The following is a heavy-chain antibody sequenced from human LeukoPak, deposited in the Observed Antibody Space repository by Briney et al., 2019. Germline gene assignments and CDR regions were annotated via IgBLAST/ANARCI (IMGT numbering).Heavy chain of an antibody. CDR2: ISAYNGNT. Sequence: GASVKVSCKASGYTFTSYGISWVRQAPGEGLEWMGWISAYNGNTNYAQKLQGRVTMTTDTSTSTAYMDLRSLRSDDTAVYYCARRVAVAGSFDYWGQGTLVTVSS. J-gene: IGHJ4*02. CDR1: GYTFTSYG. CDR3: ARRVAVAGSFDY. V-gene: IGHV1-18*01. D-gene: IGHD6-19*01.